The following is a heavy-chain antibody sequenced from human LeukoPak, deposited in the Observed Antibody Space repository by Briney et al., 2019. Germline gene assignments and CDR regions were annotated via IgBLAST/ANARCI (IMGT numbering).Heavy chain of an antibody. J-gene: IGHJ4*01. CDR1: GFTFSSYA. CDR2: ISGSGGST. CDR3: AKRGSSGSYYFDS. Sequence: QPGGSLRLSCAASGFTFSSYAMSWVRQAPGKGLEWVSAISGSGGSTYYADSVKGRFTISRDNSKNTLYLQMNSLRADDTAVYYCAKRGSSGSYYFDSWGHGTLVTVSS. D-gene: IGHD6-19*01. V-gene: IGHV3-23*01.